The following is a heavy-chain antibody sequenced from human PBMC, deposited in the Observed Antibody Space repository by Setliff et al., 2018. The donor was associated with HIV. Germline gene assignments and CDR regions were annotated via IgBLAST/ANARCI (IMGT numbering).Heavy chain of an antibody. V-gene: IGHV4-39*07. CDR3: ARDRTHSKVPRPYYYMDV. J-gene: IGHJ6*03. CDR1: GGSIRSSSYY. Sequence: SETLSLTCAVSGGSIRSSSYYWGWIRQPPGKGLEWIGSIYYNGNTYYNPSLKSRVTISVDTSKNQFSLKLSSVTAADTAVYYCARDRTHSKVPRPYYYMDVWGKGTTVTVSS. D-gene: IGHD6-13*01. CDR2: IYYNGNT.